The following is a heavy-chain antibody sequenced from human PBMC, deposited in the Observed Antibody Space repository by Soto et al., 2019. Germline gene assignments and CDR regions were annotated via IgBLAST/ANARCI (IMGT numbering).Heavy chain of an antibody. Sequence: PSETLSLTCTVSGGSISSSSYYWGWIRQPPGKGLEWIGSIYYSGSTCYNPSLKSRVTISVDTSKNQFSLKLSSVTAADTAVYYCARHSSVVWTLLDYYYYYGMDVWGQGTTVTVSS. V-gene: IGHV4-39*01. D-gene: IGHD2-15*01. CDR2: IYYSGST. J-gene: IGHJ6*02. CDR1: GGSISSSSYY. CDR3: ARHSSVVWTLLDYYYYYGMDV.